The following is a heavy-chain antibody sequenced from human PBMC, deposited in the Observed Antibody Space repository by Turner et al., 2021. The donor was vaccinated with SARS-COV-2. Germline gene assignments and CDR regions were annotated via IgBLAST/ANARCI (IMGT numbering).Heavy chain of an antibody. V-gene: IGHV3-21*01. CDR2: ISSSSSYI. CDR3: ARARWDYYDSSGYYPNAFDI. Sequence: EVQLVESGGGLVKTGGSLRLFCAASGFTFSSYSMNWVRQAPGKGLEWVSSISSSSSYIYYADSVKGRFTISRDNAKNSLYLQMNSLKAEDTAVYYCARARWDYYDSSGYYPNAFDIWGQGTMVTVSS. J-gene: IGHJ3*02. CDR1: GFTFSSYS. D-gene: IGHD3-22*01.